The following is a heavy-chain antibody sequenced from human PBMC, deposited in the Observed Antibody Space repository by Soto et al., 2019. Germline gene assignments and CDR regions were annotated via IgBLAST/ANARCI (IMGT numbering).Heavy chain of an antibody. V-gene: IGHV4-59*01. CDR1: GGSISSYY. CDR3: AICISSRVRGSPFDP. D-gene: IGHD3-3*02. Sequence: SETLSLTCTVSGGSISSYYWSWIRQPPGKGLEWIGYIYYSGSTNYNPSLKSRVTISVDTSKNQFSLKLSSVTAADTAVYYCAICISSRVRGSPFDPWGQGTLVTVSS. J-gene: IGHJ5*02. CDR2: IYYSGST.